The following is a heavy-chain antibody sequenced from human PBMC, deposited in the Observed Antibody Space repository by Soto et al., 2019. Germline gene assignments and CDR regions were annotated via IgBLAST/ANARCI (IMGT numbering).Heavy chain of an antibody. CDR1: GFTFNTYN. D-gene: IGHD3-10*01. J-gene: IGHJ4*02. CDR2: ISSSSYTI. Sequence: GGSLRLSCAASGFTFNTYNMNWVRQAPGKGLEWVSYISSSSYTIKYADSVEGRFTVSRDNGKKSLYLQMNSLRDEDTAVYFCAREISLSAGSYFDYWGQGTLVTVSS. CDR3: AREISLSAGSYFDY. V-gene: IGHV3-48*02.